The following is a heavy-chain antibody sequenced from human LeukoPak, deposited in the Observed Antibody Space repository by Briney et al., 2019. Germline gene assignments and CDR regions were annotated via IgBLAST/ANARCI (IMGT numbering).Heavy chain of an antibody. Sequence: PGGSLRLSCAASGFTFSTYALSWVRQAPGKGLEWVSAISGGDSVYTYYADSVKDRFTISRDNSKSTLYLQMNSLRADDTAVYYCAKDPVTGAPHVFDIWGHGTMVTVSS. CDR2: ISGGDSVYT. CDR1: GFTFSTYA. J-gene: IGHJ3*02. D-gene: IGHD1-1*01. CDR3: AKDPVTGAPHVFDI. V-gene: IGHV3-23*01.